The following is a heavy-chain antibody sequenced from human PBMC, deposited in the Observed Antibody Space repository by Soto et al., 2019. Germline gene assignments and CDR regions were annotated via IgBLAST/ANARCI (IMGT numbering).Heavy chain of an antibody. D-gene: IGHD2-2*01. CDR1: GYTFTSYG. CDR3: ARGGSGACSSTSCYYYYHYMDV. Sequence: ASVKVSCKASGYTFTSYGISWVRQAPGQGLEWMGWISAYNGNTNYAQKLQGRVTMTTDTSTSTAYMELRSLRSDDTAVYYCARGGSGACSSTSCYYYYHYMDVCGNGTTVTVS. V-gene: IGHV1-18*01. J-gene: IGHJ6*03. CDR2: ISAYNGNT.